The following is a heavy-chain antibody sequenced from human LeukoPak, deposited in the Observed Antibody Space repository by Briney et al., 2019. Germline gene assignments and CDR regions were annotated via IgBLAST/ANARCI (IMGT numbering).Heavy chain of an antibody. CDR3: ARGGTYYYDSSGYYYH. Sequence: GASVKVSCKASGYTFTSYDINWVRQATGQGLEWMGWMNPNSGNTGYAQKFQGRGTMTRNTSISTAYMELSSLRSEDTAVYYCARGGTYYYDSSGYYYHWGQGTLVTVSS. CDR2: MNPNSGNT. J-gene: IGHJ5*02. CDR1: GYTFTSYD. D-gene: IGHD3-22*01. V-gene: IGHV1-8*01.